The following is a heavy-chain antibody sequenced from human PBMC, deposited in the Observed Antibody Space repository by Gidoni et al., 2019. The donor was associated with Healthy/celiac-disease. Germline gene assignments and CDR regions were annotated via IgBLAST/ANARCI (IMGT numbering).Heavy chain of an antibody. CDR2: ISGSGGST. CDR1: GFTFSSYA. V-gene: IGHV3-23*01. Sequence: EVQLLESGGGLVQPGGSLRLSCAASGFTFSSYAMSWVRQAPGKGLEWVSAISGSGGSTYYADSVKGRFTISRDNSKNTLYLQMNSLRAEDTAVYYCAKDLAVVAAAATNWFDPWGQGTLVTVSS. CDR3: AKDLAVVAAAATNWFDP. J-gene: IGHJ5*02. D-gene: IGHD6-13*01.